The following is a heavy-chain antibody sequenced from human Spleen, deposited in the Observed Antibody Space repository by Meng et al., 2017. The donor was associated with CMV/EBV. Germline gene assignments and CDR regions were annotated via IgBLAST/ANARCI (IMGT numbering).Heavy chain of an antibody. CDR2: INPNSGAT. CDR1: GYTFTGYY. V-gene: IGHV1-2*02. J-gene: IGHJ4*02. Sequence: RFSCKASGYTFTGYYINWVRQAPGQGFEWMGWINPNSGATNYAQNFQGRVTMTRDTSIRKAYLELSNLRADDTAMYYCARDIPFDYWGQGTLVTVSS. CDR3: ARDIPFDY. D-gene: IGHD2-21*01.